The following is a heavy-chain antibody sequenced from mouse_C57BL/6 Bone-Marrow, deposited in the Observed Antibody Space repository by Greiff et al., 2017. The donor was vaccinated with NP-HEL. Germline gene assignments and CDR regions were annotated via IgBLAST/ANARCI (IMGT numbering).Heavy chain of an antibody. D-gene: IGHD2-3*01. V-gene: IGHV1-69*01. CDR1: GYTFTSYW. J-gene: IGHJ3*01. CDR2: IDPSDSYT. Sequence: QVQLQQPGAELVMPGASVKLSCKASGYTFTSYWMHWVKQRPGQGLEWIGEIDPSDSYTNYNQKFKGKSTLTVDKSSSTAYMQLSSLTSEDSAVYYCARYDGYWFADWGQGTLVTVSA. CDR3: ARYDGYWFAD.